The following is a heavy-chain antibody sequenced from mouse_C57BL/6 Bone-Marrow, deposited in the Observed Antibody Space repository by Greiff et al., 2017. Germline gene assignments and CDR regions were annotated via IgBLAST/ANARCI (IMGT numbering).Heavy chain of an antibody. Sequence: EVKLVESGGGLVQPGGSMKLSCAASGFTFSDAWMDWVRQSPETGLEWVAEIRNKANNHATYYAESVKGRFTISRDDSKSSVYLQMNSLRAEDTGIYYCTVYYDYDGYYFDYWGQGTTLTVSS. CDR1: GFTFSDAW. CDR2: IRNKANNHAT. V-gene: IGHV6-6*01. D-gene: IGHD2-4*01. CDR3: TVYYDYDGYYFDY. J-gene: IGHJ2*01.